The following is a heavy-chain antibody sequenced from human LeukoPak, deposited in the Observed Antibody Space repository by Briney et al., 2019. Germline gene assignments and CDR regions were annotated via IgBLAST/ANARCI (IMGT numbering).Heavy chain of an antibody. Sequence: ASVKVSCKASGYTFTSYDFNWVRQATGQGLEWMGWMNPNSGNTGYAQKFQGRVTMTRNTSISTAYMELSSLRSEDTAVYYCARRAGDYVTDVRWFDPWGQGTLVTVSS. J-gene: IGHJ5*02. CDR2: MNPNSGNT. V-gene: IGHV1-8*01. CDR3: ARRAGDYVTDVRWFDP. D-gene: IGHD4-17*01. CDR1: GYTFTSYD.